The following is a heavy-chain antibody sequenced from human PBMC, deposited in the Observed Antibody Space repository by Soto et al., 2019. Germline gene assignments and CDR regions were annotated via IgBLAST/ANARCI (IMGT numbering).Heavy chain of an antibody. CDR2: ILSSSGVI. CDR1: GFTFGSYS. V-gene: IGHV3-48*01. CDR3: ARDVRAPLVATAMPYYMDV. D-gene: IGHD2-21*02. J-gene: IGHJ6*03. Sequence: EVQLVESGGGLVQPGGSLRLSCAASGFTFGSYSMNWVRQAPGKGLEWVSFILSSSGVIYYADSVKGRFTISRDNAKNSLYLQMNSLRAEDTAVYYCARDVRAPLVATAMPYYMDVWGKGTTVTVAS.